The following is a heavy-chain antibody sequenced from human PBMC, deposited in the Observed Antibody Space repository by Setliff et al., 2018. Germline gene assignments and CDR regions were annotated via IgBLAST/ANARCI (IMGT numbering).Heavy chain of an antibody. Sequence: GGSLRLSCSASGFTFGDYYMSWIRQAPGKGLEWVSYISRGGNTIYYADSVKGRFTISRDNAKNSLYLQMNSLRAEDTAVYYCARVTPDYYYYYGMDVWGQGTTVTVSS. CDR2: ISRGGNTI. J-gene: IGHJ6*02. CDR1: GFTFGDYY. CDR3: ARVTPDYYYYYGMDV. V-gene: IGHV3-11*04.